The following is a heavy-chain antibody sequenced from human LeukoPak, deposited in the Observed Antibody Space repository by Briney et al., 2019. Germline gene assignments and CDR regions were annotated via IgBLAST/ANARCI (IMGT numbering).Heavy chain of an antibody. Sequence: PSETLSLTCTVSGGSISSSSYYWGWIRQPPGKGLEWIGSIYYSGSTYYNPSLKSRVTISVDTSKNQFSLKLSSVTAADTAVYYCARRRGCSGGSCYSHYYYYMDVWGKGTTVTISS. CDR1: GGSISSSSYY. D-gene: IGHD2-15*01. V-gene: IGHV4-39*07. CDR2: IYYSGST. CDR3: ARRRGCSGGSCYSHYYYYMDV. J-gene: IGHJ6*03.